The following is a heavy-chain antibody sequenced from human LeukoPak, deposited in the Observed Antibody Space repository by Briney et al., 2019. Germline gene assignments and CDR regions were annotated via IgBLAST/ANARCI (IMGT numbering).Heavy chain of an antibody. J-gene: IGHJ4*02. CDR2: IYYSGST. D-gene: IGHD2-15*01. V-gene: IGHV4-59*08. CDR3: AMRGTSDY. Sequence: PSETLSLTCTVSGGSISSYYWSWIRQPPGKGLEWIGYIYYSGSTNYNPSLKSRVTISVDTSKNQFSLKLSSVTAADTAVYYCAMRGTSDYWGQGTLVTVSS. CDR1: GGSISSYY.